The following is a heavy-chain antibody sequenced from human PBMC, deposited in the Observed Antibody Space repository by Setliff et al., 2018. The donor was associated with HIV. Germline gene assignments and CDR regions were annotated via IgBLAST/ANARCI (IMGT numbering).Heavy chain of an antibody. CDR2: ISYSGST. J-gene: IGHJ3*01. Sequence: SETLSLTCTVSRGSISTYYWSWIRQPPGKGLEWIGYISYSGSTNYNPSLKSRLTISLDTSKNQFSLKLNSVTAADTAVYYCARDGGSSTWGSGAFDVRGQGTVVTVSS. CDR1: RGSISTYY. D-gene: IGHD7-27*01. CDR3: ARDGGSSTWGSGAFDV. V-gene: IGHV4-59*01.